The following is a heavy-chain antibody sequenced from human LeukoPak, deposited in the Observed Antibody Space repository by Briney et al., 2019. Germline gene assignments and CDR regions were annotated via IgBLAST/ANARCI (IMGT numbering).Heavy chain of an antibody. V-gene: IGHV3-48*01. Sequence: GGSLRLSCAFSGFTINDYGVNWVRRAPGKGLEWLSHTSVTGAVTTYADSLKGRFTISSDTAKNSLYLQLNSLTVGDTAIYYCARDRDGDEDFDYWGRGTLVTVSS. CDR1: GFTINDYG. D-gene: IGHD4-17*01. J-gene: IGHJ4*02. CDR3: ARDRDGDEDFDY. CDR2: TSVTGAVT.